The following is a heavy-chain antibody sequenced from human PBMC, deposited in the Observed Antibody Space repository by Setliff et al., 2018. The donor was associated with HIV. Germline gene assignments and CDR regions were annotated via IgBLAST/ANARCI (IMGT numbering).Heavy chain of an antibody. D-gene: IGHD2-2*01. Sequence: GASVKVSCKASGYTFTNYAVHWVRQAPGQRLEWMGWINAGSGNAKYSQKFQGRVSITRDTSASTAYMELRGLRSEDTAVYFCARVSEKYHYFNYWGQGTLVTVSS. V-gene: IGHV1-3*01. CDR3: ARVSEKYHYFNY. CDR2: INAGSGNA. J-gene: IGHJ4*02. CDR1: GYTFTNYA.